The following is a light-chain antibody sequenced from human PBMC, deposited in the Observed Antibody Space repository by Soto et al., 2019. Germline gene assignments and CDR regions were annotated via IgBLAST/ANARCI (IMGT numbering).Light chain of an antibody. CDR1: QSVTSN. V-gene: IGKV3-15*01. CDR3: PHYHDWPRIT. CDR2: HAS. J-gene: IGKJ5*01. Sequence: EILLTQSPVILSVSPGERVTLSCRASQSVTSNLAWHQQIPGQAPRLLVYHASVRATGIPARFSCSGSVTEFSLTIRNLQSEDFAIYFCPHYHDWPRITFGNGTRL.